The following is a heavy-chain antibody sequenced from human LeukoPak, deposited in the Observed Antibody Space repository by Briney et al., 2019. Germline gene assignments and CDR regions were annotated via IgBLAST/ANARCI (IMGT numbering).Heavy chain of an antibody. Sequence: GASVKVSCKASGYTFTSYGITWVRQAPGQGLDLMGWISPYNGNTNYAQEFQGRVTLTTDTSSSTGHMELRSLRPDDTAVYYCARDYRDILTGYYDYWGQGTLVTVSS. J-gene: IGHJ4*02. V-gene: IGHV1-18*01. D-gene: IGHD3-9*01. CDR1: GYTFTSYG. CDR2: ISPYNGNT. CDR3: ARDYRDILTGYYDY.